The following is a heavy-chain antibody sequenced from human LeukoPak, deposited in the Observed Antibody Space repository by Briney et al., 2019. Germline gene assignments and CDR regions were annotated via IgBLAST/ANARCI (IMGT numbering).Heavy chain of an antibody. V-gene: IGHV4-59*08. J-gene: IGHJ5*02. CDR3: ARHRIQLWFGGSSYNWFDP. CDR1: GDSISSYY. CDR2: IYYSGST. Sequence: SETLSLTCTVSGDSISSYYWSWIRQPPGKGLEWIGYIYYSGSTNYNPSLKSRVTISVDTSKNQFSLKLSSVTAADTAVYYCARHRIQLWFGGSSYNWFDPWGQGTLVTVSS. D-gene: IGHD5-18*01.